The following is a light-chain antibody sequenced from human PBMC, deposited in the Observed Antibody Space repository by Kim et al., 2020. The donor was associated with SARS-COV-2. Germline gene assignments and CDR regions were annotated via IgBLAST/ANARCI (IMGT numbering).Light chain of an antibody. J-gene: IGKJ1*01. CDR3: QQYYSTPWT. Sequence: DIVMTQSPDSLAVSLGERVTINCKSSQSVLYISNNKNYLAWYQQKPGQPPKLLIYWSSTRESGVPDRFSGSGSGTDFTLTITGLQAEDVAVYYCQQYYSTPWTFGQGTKVDIK. V-gene: IGKV4-1*01. CDR2: WSS. CDR1: QSVLYISNNKNY.